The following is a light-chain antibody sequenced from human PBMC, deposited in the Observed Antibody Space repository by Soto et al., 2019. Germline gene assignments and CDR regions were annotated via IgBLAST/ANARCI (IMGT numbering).Light chain of an antibody. CDR3: QQANSFPFT. J-gene: IGKJ3*01. CDR1: QIIGSW. Sequence: DIQMTQSPSSVSASIGDRVTITCRASQIIGSWLAWYQQKPGRAPTLLIYAASSLQSGVPSRFSGSGSETDFTLTITSLQAEDSATYYCQQANSFPFTFGPGTRVDIK. CDR2: AAS. V-gene: IGKV1-12*02.